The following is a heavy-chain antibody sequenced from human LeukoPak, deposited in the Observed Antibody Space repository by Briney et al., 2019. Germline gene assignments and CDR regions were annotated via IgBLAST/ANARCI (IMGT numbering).Heavy chain of an antibody. D-gene: IGHD2-21*02. V-gene: IGHV3-23*01. CDR2: ISGSGGST. Sequence: PGGSLRLSCAASGFTFSSYAMSWVRQAPGKGLEWVSAISGSGGSTYYADSVKGRFTISRDNSKNTLYLQMNSLRAEDTAVYYCAKGGVRTIVVVTAIDYWGXGTLVTVSS. J-gene: IGHJ4*02. CDR1: GFTFSSYA. CDR3: AKGGVRTIVVVTAIDY.